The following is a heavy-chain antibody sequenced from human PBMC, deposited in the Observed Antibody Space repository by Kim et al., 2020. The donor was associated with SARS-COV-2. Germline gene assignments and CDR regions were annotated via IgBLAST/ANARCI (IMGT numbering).Heavy chain of an antibody. CDR1: GYTLTSYG. V-gene: IGHV1-18*01. J-gene: IGHJ3*02. CDR3: ARVLPPDIVVVVAAENAFDI. CDR2: ISAYNGNT. Sequence: ASVKVSCKASGYTLTSYGISWVRQAPGQGLEWMGWISAYNGNTNYAQKLQGRVTMTTDTSTSTAYMELRSLRSDDTAVYYCARVLPPDIVVVVAAENAFDIWGQGTMVTVSS. D-gene: IGHD2-15*01.